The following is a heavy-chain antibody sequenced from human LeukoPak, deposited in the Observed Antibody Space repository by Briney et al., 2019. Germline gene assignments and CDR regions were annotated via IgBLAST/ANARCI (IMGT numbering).Heavy chain of an antibody. CDR1: GYTFTGYY. Sequence: ASVKVSCKASGYTFTGYYMHWVRQAPGQGLEWTGWISTYHGTTNYAQKFQDRVTMTTDTSTSTAYMELRTLRSDDTAVYYCVRGRNAGSSIWGQGTRVTVSS. D-gene: IGHD2-8*01. J-gene: IGHJ4*02. V-gene: IGHV1-18*04. CDR2: ISTYHGTT. CDR3: VRGRNAGSSI.